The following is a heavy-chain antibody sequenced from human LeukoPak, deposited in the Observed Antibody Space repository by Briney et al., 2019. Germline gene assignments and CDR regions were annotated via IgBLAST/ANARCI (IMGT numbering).Heavy chain of an antibody. CDR2: IYHSGRT. CDR1: GGSIGSSNW. CDR3: ARARPISYDSSGPLFDY. D-gene: IGHD3-22*01. J-gene: IGHJ4*02. Sequence: SGTLSLTCAVPGGSIGSSNWWSWVRQPPGKGLEWVVEIYHSGRTTYHPSLKSRVTISVNTSKNQFSLKLGSVTAADTAVYYWARARPISYDSSGPLFDYWGQGTLVTVSS. V-gene: IGHV4-4*02.